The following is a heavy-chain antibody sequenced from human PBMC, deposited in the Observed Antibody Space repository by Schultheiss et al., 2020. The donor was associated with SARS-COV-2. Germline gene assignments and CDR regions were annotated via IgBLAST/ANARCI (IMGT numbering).Heavy chain of an antibody. CDR2: VSSSSKYI. J-gene: IGHJ4*02. D-gene: IGHD2-15*01. Sequence: GGSLRLSCAASGFTFSSYSMNWVRQAPGKGLEWVSSVSSSSKYIYYADSVKGRFTISRDNAKNSLYLQMNSLRAEDTAVYYCARDLFDGYCSGGSCYSGFDYWGQGTLVTVSS. V-gene: IGHV3-21*01. CDR1: GFTFSSYS. CDR3: ARDLFDGYCSGGSCYSGFDY.